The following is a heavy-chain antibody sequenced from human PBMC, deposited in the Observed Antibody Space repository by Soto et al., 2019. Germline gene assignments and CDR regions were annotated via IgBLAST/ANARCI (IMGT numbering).Heavy chain of an antibody. CDR3: AREDTSNLLAGVDV. D-gene: IGHD5-18*01. Sequence: QVQLVESGGGVVQPGRSLRLSCAASGFTFSLSAIHWVRQAPGKGLEWVAVISNDGTKKYFADSVRGRVTISRDNSKDTVDLQMSSLRADDTAMYYCAREDTSNLLAGVDVWGQGTTVIVSS. J-gene: IGHJ6*02. V-gene: IGHV3-30-3*01. CDR1: GFTFSLSA. CDR2: ISNDGTKK.